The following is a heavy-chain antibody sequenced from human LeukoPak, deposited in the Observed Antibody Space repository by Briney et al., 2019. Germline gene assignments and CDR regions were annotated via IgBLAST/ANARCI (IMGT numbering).Heavy chain of an antibody. J-gene: IGHJ4*02. CDR1: GFTFSRHG. CDR2: ISNDGSRK. D-gene: IGHD6-13*01. V-gene: IGHV3-30*03. Sequence: GGSLRLSCAPSGFTFSRHGMHWVRQAPGKGLEWVAIISNDGSRKYYAHSVEGRFTISRDNTKNSLYLRMNSLRDEDTAVYYCVRGEAYSSSRYVGDLLDYWGQGTLVTVSS. CDR3: VRGEAYSSSRYVGDLLDY.